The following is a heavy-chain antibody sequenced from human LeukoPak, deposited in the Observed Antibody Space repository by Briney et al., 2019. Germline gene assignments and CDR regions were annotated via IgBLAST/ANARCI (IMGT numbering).Heavy chain of an antibody. CDR2: IKEDGSEK. CDR1: GLTYRNYY. CDR3: ARDQDPVEMATIFGY. Sequence: PGGSLRLSCAASGLTYRNYYFSWVRQAPGKGLEWVANIKEDGSEKYYVDSVRGRFIISRDNAKNSMYLQMNSLRAEDTAVYYCARDQDPVEMATIFGYWGQGTLVTVSA. J-gene: IGHJ4*02. D-gene: IGHD5-24*01. V-gene: IGHV3-7*01.